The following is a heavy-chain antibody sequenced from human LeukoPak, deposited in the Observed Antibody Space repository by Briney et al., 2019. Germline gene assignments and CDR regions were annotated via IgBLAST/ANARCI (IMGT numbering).Heavy chain of an antibody. Sequence: GASVKVSCKASGYTFTGYYMHWVRQAPGQGLAWMGWINPNSGDTNYAQKFQGRVTMIRDTSISTGYMELCRLRSGDPAVYYCAIYYYGARSQSPCDNWGQGTLGTVSS. D-gene: IGHD3-10*01. CDR3: AIYYYGARSQSPCDN. CDR2: INPNSGDT. CDR1: GYTFTGYY. V-gene: IGHV1-2*02. J-gene: IGHJ4*02.